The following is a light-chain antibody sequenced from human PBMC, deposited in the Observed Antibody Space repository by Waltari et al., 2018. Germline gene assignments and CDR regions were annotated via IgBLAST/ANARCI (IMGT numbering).Light chain of an antibody. CDR3: SSYAGRNIVI. CDR2: EVT. Sequence: QSALTQPPSASGSPGQSVTISCTGTDDDIGGYEYVSWYQQHPGKAPKVLIYEVTKRPSGVPDRFSGSKSGNTASLTVSGLQAEDEADYYCSSYAGRNIVIFGGGTKLTVL. J-gene: IGLJ2*01. V-gene: IGLV2-8*01. CDR1: DDDIGGYEY.